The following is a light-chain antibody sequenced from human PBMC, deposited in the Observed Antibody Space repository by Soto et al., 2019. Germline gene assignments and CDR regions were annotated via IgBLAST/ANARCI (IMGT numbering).Light chain of an antibody. CDR3: QQYGTSPWT. J-gene: IGKJ1*01. CDR1: QSVSSN. V-gene: IGKV3-20*01. CDR2: GRS. Sequence: EIAMTQCPATLSVSPGERATLSCRASQSVSSNLAWYQQKPGQAPRLLIYGRSNRATGIPDRFGGSGSGTDFTLTISRLEPEDFAVYYCQQYGTSPWTFGQGSIVDIK.